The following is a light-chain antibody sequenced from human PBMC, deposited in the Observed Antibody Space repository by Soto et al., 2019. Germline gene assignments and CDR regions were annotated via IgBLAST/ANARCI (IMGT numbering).Light chain of an antibody. J-gene: IGKJ3*01. V-gene: IGKV1-33*01. Sequence: DIQMTKSPSSLSASVGDRVTVTCQASQDITNYLNWYQQKPGKAPKLLIYDASNLETGVPSRFNGSGSGTDFTFTITSLQPEDIAIYYCQQYDNLPFTFGPGTKVDIK. CDR1: QDITNY. CDR2: DAS. CDR3: QQYDNLPFT.